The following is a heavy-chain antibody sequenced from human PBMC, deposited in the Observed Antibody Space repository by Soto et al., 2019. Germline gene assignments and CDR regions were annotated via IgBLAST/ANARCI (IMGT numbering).Heavy chain of an antibody. CDR3: AADDSGPDYYDSSGGMDV. J-gene: IGHJ6*02. D-gene: IGHD3-22*01. Sequence: SVKVSCKASGFTFTSSAVQWVRQARGQRLEWIGWIVVGSGNTNYAQKFQERVTITRDMSTSTAYMELSSLRSEDTAVYYCAADDSGPDYYDSSGGMDVWGQGTTVTVS. CDR1: GFTFTSSA. CDR2: IVVGSGNT. V-gene: IGHV1-58*01.